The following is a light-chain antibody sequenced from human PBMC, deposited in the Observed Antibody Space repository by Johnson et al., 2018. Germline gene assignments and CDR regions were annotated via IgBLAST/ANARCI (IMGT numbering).Light chain of an antibody. J-gene: IGLJ1*01. Sequence: QSVLTQPPSVSAAPGQKVTISCSGSSSNIGNNYVSWYQQLPGTAPKLLIYENNKRPSGIPDRFSGSKSGTSATLGITGLQTGAEADYYCGTWDSSLRPVNVFGTGTKVTVL. CDR3: GTWDSSLRPVNV. CDR2: ENN. V-gene: IGLV1-51*02. CDR1: SSNIGNNY.